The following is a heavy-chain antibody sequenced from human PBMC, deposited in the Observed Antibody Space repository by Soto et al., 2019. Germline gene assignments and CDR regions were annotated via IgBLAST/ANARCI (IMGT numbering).Heavy chain of an antibody. D-gene: IGHD6-6*01. CDR1: GGSISSGGYS. CDR2: IYHSGST. Sequence: PSETLSLTCAVSGGSISSGGYSWSWIRQPPGKGLEWIGYIYHSGSTYYNPSLKSRVTISVDRSKNQFSLKLSSVTAADTAVYYCAGGIAARPLGYWGQGTRVTVSS. CDR3: AGGIAARPLGY. J-gene: IGHJ4*02. V-gene: IGHV4-30-2*01.